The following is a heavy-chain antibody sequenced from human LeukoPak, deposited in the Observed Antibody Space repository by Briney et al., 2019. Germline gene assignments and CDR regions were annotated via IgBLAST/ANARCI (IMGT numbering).Heavy chain of an antibody. CDR3: AKTSNYYDSSGYIYFDY. CDR2: IRYDGSNK. Sequence: PGGSLGLSCAASGFTFRSYGMHWVRQAPRRGREGVAFIRYDGSNKYYAHSLKGRFTISRDNSKSTLYMQMNSMRAEDTAVYYCAKTSNYYDSSGYIYFDYWGQGTLVTVSS. J-gene: IGHJ4*02. D-gene: IGHD3-22*01. V-gene: IGHV3-30*02. CDR1: GFTFRSYG.